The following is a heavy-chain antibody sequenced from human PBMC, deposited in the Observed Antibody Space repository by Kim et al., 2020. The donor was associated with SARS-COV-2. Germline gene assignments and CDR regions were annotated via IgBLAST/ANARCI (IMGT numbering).Heavy chain of an antibody. CDR1: GASITSFY. Sequence: SETLSLICTVSGASITSFYWSWIRQSHGKGLEWIGNIYHSGSTMYNPSLTSRVTISMDTSKDQFSLKLSSVTAPDTAVYYCPRAIVYDASGSALWG. CDR2: IYHSGST. D-gene: IGHD1-26*01. V-gene: IGHV4-59*01. CDR3: PRAIVYDASGSAL. J-gene: IGHJ2*01.